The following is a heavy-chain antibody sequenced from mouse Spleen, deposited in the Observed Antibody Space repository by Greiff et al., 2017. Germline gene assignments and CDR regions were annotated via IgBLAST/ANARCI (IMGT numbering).Heavy chain of an antibody. J-gene: IGHJ4*01. V-gene: IGHV5-17*01. Sequence: EVMLVESGGGLVKPGGSLKLSCAASGFTFSDYGMHWVRQAPEKGLEWVAYISSGSSTIYYADTVKGRFTISRDNAKNTLFLQMTSLRSEDTAMYYCARDNYGSSRGYYYAMDYWGQGTSVTVSS. CDR1: GFTFSDYG. CDR3: ARDNYGSSRGYYYAMDY. CDR2: ISSGSSTI. D-gene: IGHD1-1*01.